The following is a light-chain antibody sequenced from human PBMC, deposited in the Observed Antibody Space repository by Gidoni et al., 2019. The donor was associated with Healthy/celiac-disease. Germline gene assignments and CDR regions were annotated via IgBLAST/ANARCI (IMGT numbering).Light chain of an antibody. Sequence: EIVMTQSPATLSVSQGERATLSCRASQSVSSNLAWYQQKPGQAPRLLIYGASTRATGIPARFSGSGSGTEFTLTISSLQSEDFAVYYCQQYNNWPFTFXPXTKVDIK. CDR3: QQYNNWPFT. V-gene: IGKV3-15*01. CDR2: GAS. J-gene: IGKJ3*01. CDR1: QSVSSN.